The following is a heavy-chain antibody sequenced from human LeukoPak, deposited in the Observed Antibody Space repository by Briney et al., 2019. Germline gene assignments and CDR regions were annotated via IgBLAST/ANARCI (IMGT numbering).Heavy chain of an antibody. Sequence: GASVKVSCKASGYTFTSYGISWVRQAPGQGLEWMGWISAYNCNTNYAQKLQGRVTMTTDTSTSTAYMELRSLRSDDTDVYYCARVEYYYDSSGYFPPDYWGKGTLVTVSS. CDR3: ARVEYYYDSSGYFPPDY. CDR2: ISAYNCNT. CDR1: GYTFTSYG. D-gene: IGHD3-22*01. J-gene: IGHJ4*02. V-gene: IGHV1-18*01.